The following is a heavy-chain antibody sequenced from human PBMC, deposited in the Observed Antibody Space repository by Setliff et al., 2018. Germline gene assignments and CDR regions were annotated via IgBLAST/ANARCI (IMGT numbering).Heavy chain of an antibody. V-gene: IGHV1-8*02. D-gene: IGHD1-26*01. CDR1: GYTFTSYD. CDR3: AREGSGSYSLNYYYYMDV. Sequence: GASVKVSCKASGYTFTSYDINWVRQATGQGLEWMGWMNPNSGNTGYAQKFQGRVTMTRNTSISTAYMERSSLRSEDTAVYYCAREGSGSYSLNYYYYMDVWGKGTTVTVSS. CDR2: MNPNSGNT. J-gene: IGHJ6*03.